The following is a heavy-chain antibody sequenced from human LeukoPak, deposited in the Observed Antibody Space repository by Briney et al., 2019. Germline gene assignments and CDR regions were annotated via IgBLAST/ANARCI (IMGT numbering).Heavy chain of an antibody. J-gene: IGHJ5*02. Sequence: SETLSLTCTVSGGSISSYYWSWIRQPPGKGLEWIGYIYYSGSTNYNPSLKSRVTISVDTSKTQFSLKLSSVTAADTAVYYCARDGVRYCSSTSCYGLGWFDPWGQGTLVTVSS. D-gene: IGHD2-2*01. CDR3: ARDGVRYCSSTSCYGLGWFDP. CDR2: IYYSGST. V-gene: IGHV4-59*01. CDR1: GGSISSYY.